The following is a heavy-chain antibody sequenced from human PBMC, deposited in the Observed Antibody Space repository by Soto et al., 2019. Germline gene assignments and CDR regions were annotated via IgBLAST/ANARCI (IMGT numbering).Heavy chain of an antibody. Sequence: ASVKVSCKASGYTFSNYAIHWVRQAPGQRLEWMGWINVGNGNTKHSQKLQGRVAITRDTPASTAYMELSSLRSEDTAVYYCARDSLYNWFDPWGQGTLVTVSS. J-gene: IGHJ5*02. CDR2: INVGNGNT. CDR3: ARDSLYNWFDP. CDR1: GYTFSNYA. V-gene: IGHV1-3*01.